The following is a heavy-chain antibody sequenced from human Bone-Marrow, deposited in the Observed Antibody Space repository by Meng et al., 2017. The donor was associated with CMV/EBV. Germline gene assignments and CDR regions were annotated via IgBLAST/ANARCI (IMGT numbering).Heavy chain of an antibody. CDR3: ARGEYCSSTSCPTEDWFDP. J-gene: IGHJ5*02. D-gene: IGHD2-2*01. V-gene: IGHV3-30*04. CDR1: GFTFSNYA. Sequence: GESLKISCAASGFTFSNYAMHWVRQAPGKGLEWVAVLSYDGTNKYFADSVKGRFTISRDNSKNTLYLQMNSLRAEDTAVYYCARGEYCSSTSCPTEDWFDPWGQGTLVTVSS. CDR2: LSYDGTNK.